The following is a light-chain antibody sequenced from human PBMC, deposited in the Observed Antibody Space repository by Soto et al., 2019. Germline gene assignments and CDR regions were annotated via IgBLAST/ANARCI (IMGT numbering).Light chain of an antibody. V-gene: IGLV2-11*01. CDR2: DVT. J-gene: IGLJ1*01. CDR3: YSYSDKYFYV. CDR1: SSDVGGYNY. Sequence: QSVLTQPRSVSGSPGQSVTISCTGTSSDVGGYNYVSWYQLHPGKAPQLMIYDVTERPPGIPHRFSGSKSGNTASLTISWLKAEDGAEYHCYSYSDKYFYVLGSGTKVTVL.